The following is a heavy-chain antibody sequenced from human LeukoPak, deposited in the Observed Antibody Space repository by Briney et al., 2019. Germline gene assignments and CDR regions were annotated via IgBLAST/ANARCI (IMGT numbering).Heavy chain of an antibody. V-gene: IGHV3-48*04. CDR2: ISDSSSAM. CDR3: ARDRNYYGSGSLDY. D-gene: IGHD3-10*01. Sequence: GGSLRLSCAASGFTFSGYSMNWVRQAPGKGLEWVSYISDSSSAMYYADSVKGRFTISRDNAKNSLYLQMNSLRAEDTAVYYCARDRNYYGSGSLDYWGQGTLVTVSS. CDR1: GFTFSGYS. J-gene: IGHJ4*02.